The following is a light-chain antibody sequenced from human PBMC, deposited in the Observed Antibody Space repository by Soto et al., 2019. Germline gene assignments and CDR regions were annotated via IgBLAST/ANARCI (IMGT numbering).Light chain of an antibody. CDR2: EGS. V-gene: IGLV2-23*01. CDR1: SSDVGSYNL. Sequence: QSALTQPASVSGSPGQSITISCTGTSSDVGSYNLVSWYQQHPGKAPKLMIYEGSKRPSGVSNRFSGSKSGNTASLTISGLQAEDEADYYCCSYAGSYEVVFGGGTKVTVL. J-gene: IGLJ2*01. CDR3: CSYAGSYEVV.